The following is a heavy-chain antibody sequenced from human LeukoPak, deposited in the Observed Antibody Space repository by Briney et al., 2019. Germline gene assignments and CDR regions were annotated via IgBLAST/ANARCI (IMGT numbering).Heavy chain of an antibody. CDR1: GGSISSSIYY. Sequence: SETLSLTCTVSGGSISSSIYYWGWIRQPPGKGLEWIGSIYYSGSTYYNPSLKSRVTISVDTSKNQFSLKLKSVTAADMAVYYYARLADCSSTSCYDHWGQGTLVTVSS. D-gene: IGHD2-2*01. CDR2: IYYSGST. CDR3: ARLADCSSTSCYDH. J-gene: IGHJ4*02. V-gene: IGHV4-39*01.